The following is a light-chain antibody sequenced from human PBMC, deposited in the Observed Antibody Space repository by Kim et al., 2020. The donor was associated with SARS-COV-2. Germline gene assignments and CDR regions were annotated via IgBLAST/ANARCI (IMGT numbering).Light chain of an antibody. V-gene: IGLV2-11*03. CDR1: SSDVGGYNF. J-gene: IGLJ3*02. Sequence: GQSGTISCTGTSSDVGGYNFVSWYQQHPGKAPKLMIYDVSKRPSGVPDRFSGSKSGNTASLTISGLQAEDEVDYYCCSYAGSYTWVFGGGTQLTVL. CDR3: CSYAGSYTWV. CDR2: DVS.